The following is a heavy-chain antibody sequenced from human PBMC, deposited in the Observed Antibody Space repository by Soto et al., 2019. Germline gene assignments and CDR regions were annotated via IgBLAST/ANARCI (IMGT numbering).Heavy chain of an antibody. V-gene: IGHV4-59*01. CDR3: ARETGGWFDP. D-gene: IGHD3-10*01. CDR1: DGSIGSYY. CDR2: VSHSGST. J-gene: IGHJ5*02. Sequence: SETLSLTCTVSDGSIGSYYWSWIRQPPGKGLEWIGYVSHSGSTNYNPSLKSRVTISLDTSKNQFSLRLSSVTAADTAVYYCARETGGWFDPWGQGTLVTVSS.